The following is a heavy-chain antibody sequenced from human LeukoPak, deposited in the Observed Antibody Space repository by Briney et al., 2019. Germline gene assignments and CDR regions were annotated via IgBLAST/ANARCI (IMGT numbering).Heavy chain of an antibody. CDR1: GGSISSSSYY. V-gene: IGHV4-39*07. CDR3: ARIPLQYYFDY. J-gene: IGHJ4*02. Sequence: SETLSLTCTVSGGSISSSSYYWGWIRQPPGKGLERIGSIYYSGSTYYNPSLKSRVTISVDTSKNQFSLKLSSVTAADTAVYYCARIPLQYYFDYWGQGTLVTVSS. D-gene: IGHD5-18*01. CDR2: IYYSGST.